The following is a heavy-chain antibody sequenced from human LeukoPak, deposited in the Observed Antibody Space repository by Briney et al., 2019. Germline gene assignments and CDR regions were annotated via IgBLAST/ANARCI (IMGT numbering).Heavy chain of an antibody. CDR3: ARSHRGAYYYYGMDV. Sequence: AGGSLRLSCTASGFTFSYYWMHWVRQAPGKGLVWVSRINSDRSSTKYADSVKDRFTISRDNAKNTLFLQINSLRAEDTAVYYCARSHRGAYYYYGMDVWGQGTAVTVSS. V-gene: IGHV3-74*03. CDR2: INSDRSST. J-gene: IGHJ6*02. CDR1: GFTFSYYW.